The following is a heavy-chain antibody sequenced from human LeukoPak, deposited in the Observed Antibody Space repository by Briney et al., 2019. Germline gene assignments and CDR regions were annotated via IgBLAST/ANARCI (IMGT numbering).Heavy chain of an antibody. CDR2: ISAYNGNT. V-gene: IGHV1-18*04. D-gene: IGHD6-19*01. J-gene: IGHJ4*02. CDR1: GYTFTSYG. Sequence: ASVKVSCKASGYTFTSYGISWVRQAPGQGFEWMGWISAYNGNTNYAQKLQGRVTMTTDTSTSTAYMELRSLRSDDTAVYYCARDGSIAVAGRPFDYWGQGTLVTVSS. CDR3: ARDGSIAVAGRPFDY.